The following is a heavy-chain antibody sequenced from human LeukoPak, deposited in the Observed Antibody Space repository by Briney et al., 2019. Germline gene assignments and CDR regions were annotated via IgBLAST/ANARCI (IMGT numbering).Heavy chain of an antibody. D-gene: IGHD3-10*01. CDR1: GFTFDDYA. CDR3: AKEFNYYGSGSYYNECDY. V-gene: IGHV3-9*01. CDR2: ISWNSGSI. J-gene: IGHJ4*02. Sequence: GGSLRLSCAASGFTFDDYAMHWVRQAPGKGLEWVSGISWNSGSIGYADSVKGRFTISRDNAKNSLYLQMNSLRAEDTAVYYCAKEFNYYGSGSYYNECDYWGQGTLVTVSS.